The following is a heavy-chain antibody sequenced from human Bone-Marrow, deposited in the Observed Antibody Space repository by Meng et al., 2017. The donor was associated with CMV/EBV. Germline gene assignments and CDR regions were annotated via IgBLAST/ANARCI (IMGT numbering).Heavy chain of an antibody. CDR3: ARDSSTWRNYYYYGMDV. CDR2: IKQDGSEK. D-gene: IGHD2-15*01. CDR1: GFTFSSYR. Sequence: GGSLRLSCAASGFTFSSYRMSWVRQAPGRGLEWVANIKQDGSEKHYVDSLKGGFTISRDNAMNSLYLQMNSLRAEDTATYYCARDSSTWRNYYYYGMDVWGQGTTVTVSS. J-gene: IGHJ6*02. V-gene: IGHV3-7*01.